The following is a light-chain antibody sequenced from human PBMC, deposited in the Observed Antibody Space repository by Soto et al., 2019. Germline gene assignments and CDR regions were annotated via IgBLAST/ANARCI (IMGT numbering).Light chain of an antibody. V-gene: IGLV4-69*01. CDR3: QTWGSGIRVV. CDR2: LNSDGSH. CDR1: SGHSSYA. Sequence: QLVLTQSPSASASLGASVKFTCTLSSGHSSYAIEWHQQQPEKGPRYLMKLNSDGSHSKGDGIPDRFSGSSSGAERYLTISSLQSEDEADYYCQTWGSGIRVVFGGGTKLTVL. J-gene: IGLJ2*01.